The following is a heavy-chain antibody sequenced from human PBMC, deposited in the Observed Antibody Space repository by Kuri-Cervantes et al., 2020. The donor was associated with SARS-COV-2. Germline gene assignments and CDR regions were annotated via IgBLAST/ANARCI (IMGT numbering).Heavy chain of an antibody. CDR3: ARAIQIDY. CDR1: GFTSSSYW. J-gene: IGHJ4*02. V-gene: IGHV3-74*01. Sequence: ETLSLTCAASGFTSSSYWMHWVRQAPGKGLVWVSRINSDGSSTSYADSVKGRFTISRDNAKNTLYLQMNSLRAEDTAVYYCARAIQIDYWGQGTLVTVSS. CDR2: INSDGSST. D-gene: IGHD3-3*01.